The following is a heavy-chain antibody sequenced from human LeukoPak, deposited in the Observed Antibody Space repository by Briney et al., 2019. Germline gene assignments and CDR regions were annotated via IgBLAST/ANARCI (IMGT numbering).Heavy chain of an antibody. CDR3: ARDLSERYSTDY. CDR1: GFTFRKYA. J-gene: IGHJ4*02. CDR2: ISWDGSTK. V-gene: IGHV3-30-3*01. D-gene: IGHD1-26*01. Sequence: PGGSLRLSCAVSGFTFRKYAIHWVRQAPGKGLEWVAFISWDGSTKYYADSVKGRFTISGDNSQNTLDLQMNSLRAEDTAVYYCARDLSERYSTDYWGQGTLVTVSS.